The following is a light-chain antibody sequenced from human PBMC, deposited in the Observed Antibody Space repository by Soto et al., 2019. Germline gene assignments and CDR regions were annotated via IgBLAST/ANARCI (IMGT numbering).Light chain of an antibody. J-gene: IGKJ2*01. V-gene: IGKV1-5*01. Sequence: DIQMTQSPSTLSASVGDRVTITCRASQSISSWLAWYQQKPGEAPKLLIYDASSLESGVPSRFSRSGSGTEFSLTISSLQADDFATYYCQQYDTYLRTFGQGTKREIK. CDR1: QSISSW. CDR3: QQYDTYLRT. CDR2: DAS.